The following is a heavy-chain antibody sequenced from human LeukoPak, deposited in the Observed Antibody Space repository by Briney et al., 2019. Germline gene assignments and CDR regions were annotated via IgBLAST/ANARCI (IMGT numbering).Heavy chain of an antibody. CDR2: ISYDGSNK. Sequence: GGSLRLSYAASGFTFSSYGMHWVRQAPGKGLEWVAVISYDGSNKYYADSVKGRSTISRDNSKNTLYLQMNSLRAEGTAVYYCAKDRYGSGINWFDPWGQGTLVTVSS. CDR3: AKDRYGSGINWFDP. D-gene: IGHD3-10*01. J-gene: IGHJ5*02. CDR1: GFTFSSYG. V-gene: IGHV3-30*18.